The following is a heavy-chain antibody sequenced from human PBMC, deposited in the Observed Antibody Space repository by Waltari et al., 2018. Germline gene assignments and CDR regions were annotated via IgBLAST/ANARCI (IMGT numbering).Heavy chain of an antibody. CDR1: GGSFSGYY. CDR3: ARHWIAAAGNNWFDP. Sequence: QVQLQQWGAGLLKPSETLSLTCAVYGGSFSGYYWTWIRQPPGKGMGWIGEINHSGRTNYTPSLKSRVTISVDTSKNQFSLKLSSVTAADTAVYYCARHWIAAAGNNWFDPWGQGTLVTVSS. V-gene: IGHV4-34*01. CDR2: INHSGRT. D-gene: IGHD6-13*01. J-gene: IGHJ5*02.